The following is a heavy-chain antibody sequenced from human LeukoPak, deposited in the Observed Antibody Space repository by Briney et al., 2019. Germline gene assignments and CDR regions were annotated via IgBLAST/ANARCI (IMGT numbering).Heavy chain of an antibody. CDR2: IRYDGSNK. CDR1: GFTFSSYG. CDR3: AKQRAIAAAGTDY. Sequence: GGSLRLSCAASGFTFSSYGMHWVRQAPGKGLEWVAFIRYDGSNKYYADSVKGRFTISRDNSKNTLYLQMNSLRAEDTAVYYCAKQRAIAAAGTDYWGQGTLVTVSS. D-gene: IGHD6-13*01. J-gene: IGHJ4*02. V-gene: IGHV3-30*02.